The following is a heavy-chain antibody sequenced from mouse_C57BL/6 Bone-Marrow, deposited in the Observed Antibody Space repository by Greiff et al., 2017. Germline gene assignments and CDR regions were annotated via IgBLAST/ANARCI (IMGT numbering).Heavy chain of an antibody. V-gene: IGHV1-69*01. J-gene: IGHJ4*01. D-gene: IGHD2-4*01. CDR3: ARDYGTAYYAMDY. CDR1: GYTFTSYW. Sequence: QVQLQQPGAELVMPGASVKLSCKASGYTFTSYWMHWVKQRPGHGLEWIGEIDPSDSYTNYNQKFKGKSTLTVDKSSSTAYMQLSSLTSEDSAVYYCARDYGTAYYAMDYWGQGTSVTVSS. CDR2: IDPSDSYT.